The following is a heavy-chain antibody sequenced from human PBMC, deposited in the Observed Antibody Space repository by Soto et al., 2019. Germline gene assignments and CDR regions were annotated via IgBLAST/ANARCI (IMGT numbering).Heavy chain of an antibody. CDR2: IYYSGST. V-gene: IGHV4-39*01. CDR1: GGSISSSSYY. CDR3: ARVRYYYDSSGYSGYYYYGMDV. Sequence: SETLSLTCTVSGGSISSSSYYWGWIRQPPGKGLEWIGSIYYSGSTYYNPSLKSRVTISVDTSKNQFSLKLSSVTAADTAVYYCARVRYYYDSSGYSGYYYYGMDVWGQGTTVTVSS. D-gene: IGHD3-22*01. J-gene: IGHJ6*02.